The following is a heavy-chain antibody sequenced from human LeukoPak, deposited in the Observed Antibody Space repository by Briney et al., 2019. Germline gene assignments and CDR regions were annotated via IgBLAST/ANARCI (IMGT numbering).Heavy chain of an antibody. CDR3: ARDLVTAPYNWFDP. V-gene: IGHV4-61*02. CDR2: IYTSGST. J-gene: IGHJ5*02. D-gene: IGHD2-21*02. Sequence: SETLSLTCTVSGGSISSGDYYWSWIRQPAGKGPEWIGRIYTSGSTNYNPSLESRVTVSIDTSKNQFSLKLSSVTAADTAVYYCARDLVTAPYNWFDPWGQGTLVTVSS. CDR1: GGSISSGDYY.